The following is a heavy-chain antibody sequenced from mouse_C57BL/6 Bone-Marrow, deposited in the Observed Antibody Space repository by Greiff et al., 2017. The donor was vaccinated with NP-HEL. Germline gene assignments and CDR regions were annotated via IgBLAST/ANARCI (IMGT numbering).Heavy chain of an antibody. CDR1: GFTFSDAW. CDR2: IRNKANNHAT. D-gene: IGHD1-1*01. Sequence: EVKVEESGGGLVQPGGSMKLSCAASGFTFSDAWMDWVRQSPEKGLEWVAEIRNKANNHATYYAESVKGRFTISRDDSKSSVYLQMNSLRAEDTGIYYCTIGYGSSYWYFDVWGTGTTVTVSS. CDR3: TIGYGSSYWYFDV. J-gene: IGHJ1*03. V-gene: IGHV6-6*01.